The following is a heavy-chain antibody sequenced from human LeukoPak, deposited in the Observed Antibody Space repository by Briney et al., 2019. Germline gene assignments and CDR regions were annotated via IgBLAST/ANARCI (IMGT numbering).Heavy chain of an antibody. CDR1: GSTFSNYY. Sequence: GGSLRLSCAASGSTFSNYYMNWIRQAPGKGLEWVSYISSSGSTIYYADSVKGRFTISRDNAKNSLYLQVNSLRAEDTAVYYCAREGPSHFDYWGQGTLVTVSS. V-gene: IGHV3-11*01. CDR2: ISSSGSTI. D-gene: IGHD6-6*01. J-gene: IGHJ4*02. CDR3: AREGPSHFDY.